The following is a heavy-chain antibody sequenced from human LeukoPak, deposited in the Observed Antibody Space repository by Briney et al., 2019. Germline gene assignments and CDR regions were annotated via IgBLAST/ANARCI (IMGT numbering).Heavy chain of an antibody. CDR1: GGSISSSNYY. Sequence: SETLSLTCTVSGGSISSSNYYWGWIRQPPGKGLEWIGSIYYSGNTYYNPSLKSRVTISVDTSKNQFSLKLSSVTAADTAVYYCARRVACSSTSCYAVKYNFYYYMDVWGKGTTVTVSS. V-gene: IGHV4-39*01. CDR2: IYYSGNT. D-gene: IGHD2-2*01. J-gene: IGHJ6*03. CDR3: ARRVACSSTSCYAVKYNFYYYMDV.